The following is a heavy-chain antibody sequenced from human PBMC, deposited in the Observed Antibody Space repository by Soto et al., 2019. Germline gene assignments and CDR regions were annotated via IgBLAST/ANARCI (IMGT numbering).Heavy chain of an antibody. V-gene: IGHV1-69*12. J-gene: IGHJ4*02. CDR2: IIPIFGTA. D-gene: IGHD2-8*01. CDR1: GGTFSSYA. CDR3: ARWGYLGVLMMYAPDY. Sequence: QVQLVQSGAEVKKPGSSVKVSCKASGGTFSSYAISWVRQAPGQGLEWRGGIIPIFGTANYAQKFQGRVTITADESTSTAYMELSSLRSEDTAVYYCARWGYLGVLMMYAPDYWGQGTLVTVSS.